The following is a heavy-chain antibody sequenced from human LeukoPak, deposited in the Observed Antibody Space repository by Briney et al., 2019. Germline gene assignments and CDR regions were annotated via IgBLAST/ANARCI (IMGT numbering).Heavy chain of an antibody. J-gene: IGHJ5*02. Sequence: GGSLRLSCAASGFTFSSYWTSWVRQAPGKGLEWLSYISGTTGIIYYADSVKGRFTISRDNAKNSLYLQMNSLRAEDTAVYYCAREVAYCGGDCSGGWFDPWGQGTLVTVSS. CDR2: ISGTTGII. V-gene: IGHV3-48*01. CDR3: AREVAYCGGDCSGGWFDP. D-gene: IGHD2-21*02. CDR1: GFTFSSYW.